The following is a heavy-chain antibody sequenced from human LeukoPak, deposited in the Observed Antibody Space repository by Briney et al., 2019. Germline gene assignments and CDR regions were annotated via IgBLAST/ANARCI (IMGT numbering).Heavy chain of an antibody. J-gene: IGHJ4*02. V-gene: IGHV1-2*06. CDR2: INPNSGGT. Sequence: ALVKVSCKASGYTFTSYYMHWVRQAPGQGLEWMGRINPNSGGTNYAQKFQGRVTMTRDTSISTAYMELSRLRSDDTAVYYCARAPARVAAAGTGGIDYWGQGTLVTVSS. CDR1: GYTFTSYY. CDR3: ARAPARVAAAGTGGIDY. D-gene: IGHD6-13*01.